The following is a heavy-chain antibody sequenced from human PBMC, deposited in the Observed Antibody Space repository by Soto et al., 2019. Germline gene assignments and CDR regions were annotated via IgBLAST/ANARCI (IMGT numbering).Heavy chain of an antibody. CDR3: SGGGSGVACNWYFDP. CDR2: IIPIFGTA. V-gene: IGHV1-69*01. D-gene: IGHD6-19*01. Sequence: QVQLVQSGAEVKKPGSSVKVSCKASGGTFSSYAISWVRQAPGQGLEWMGGIIPIFGTANYAQKFQGKVTITAEQSTGTGQKGLGSPRSEDTAVYYWSGGGSGVACNWYFDPLGRCTLVNVSS. J-gene: IGHJ2*01. CDR1: GGTFSSYA.